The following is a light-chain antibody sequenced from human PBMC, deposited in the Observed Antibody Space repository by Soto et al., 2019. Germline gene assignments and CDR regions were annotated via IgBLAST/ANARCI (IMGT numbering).Light chain of an antibody. Sequence: EIVLTQSPGTLSLSPGERATLSCRASQSVSSNYLAWYQRKPGQAPRLLIYGASNRATGIPNRFSGSGSGTDFPLTITGLEPEDFVVYYCKEYGSSPPTFGQGTKVEI. V-gene: IGKV3-20*01. J-gene: IGKJ1*01. CDR2: GAS. CDR3: KEYGSSPPT. CDR1: QSVSSNY.